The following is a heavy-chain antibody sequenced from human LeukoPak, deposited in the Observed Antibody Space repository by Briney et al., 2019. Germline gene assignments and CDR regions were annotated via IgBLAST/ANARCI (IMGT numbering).Heavy chain of an antibody. D-gene: IGHD6-13*01. CDR2: INPHTDGT. Sequence: ASVKVSCKTSGYSFSDYYIHWVRQAPGQGLEWMGWINPHTDGTNSAQKFEGRVSMTGDTSINTAYMELSRLRSDDTAVYYCAIWGKDSSTWSELDYWGQGTLVTVSS. CDR3: AIWGKDSSTWSELDY. V-gene: IGHV1-2*02. J-gene: IGHJ4*02. CDR1: GYSFSDYY.